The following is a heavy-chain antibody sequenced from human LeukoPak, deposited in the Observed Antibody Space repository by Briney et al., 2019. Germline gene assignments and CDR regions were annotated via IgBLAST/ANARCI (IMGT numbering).Heavy chain of an antibody. D-gene: IGHD3-10*01. Sequence: PGGSLRLSRAASGFTFSSYSMNWVRQAPGKGLEWVSYISSSGSTMYYADSVKGRFTISRDNAKNSLYLQMNSLRAEDTAVYYCASSQYYYGSGSYLYWGQGTLVTVSS. CDR2: ISSSGSTM. J-gene: IGHJ4*02. CDR3: ASSQYYYGSGSYLY. CDR1: GFTFSSYS. V-gene: IGHV3-48*04.